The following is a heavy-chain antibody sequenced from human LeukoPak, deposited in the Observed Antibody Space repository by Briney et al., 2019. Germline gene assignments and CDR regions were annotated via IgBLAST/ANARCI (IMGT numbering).Heavy chain of an antibody. CDR3: ARDQGDCSSTSCYEGPPYYSGMDV. CDR1: GGTFSSYA. Sequence: SVKVSCKASGGTFSSYAISWVRQAPGQGLEWMGRIIPIFGTANYAQKFQGRVTITADESTSTAYMELSSMRSEDTDVYYCARDQGDCSSTSCYEGPPYYSGMDVWGKGTTVTVSS. D-gene: IGHD2-2*01. CDR2: IIPIFGTA. J-gene: IGHJ6*04. V-gene: IGHV1-69*01.